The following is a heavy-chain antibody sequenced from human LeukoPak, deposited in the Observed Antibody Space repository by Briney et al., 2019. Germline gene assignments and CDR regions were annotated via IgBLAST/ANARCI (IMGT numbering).Heavy chain of an antibody. V-gene: IGHV3-11*06. CDR1: GFTFSDYY. D-gene: IGHD1-26*01. CDR3: ARLKYGSPQH. J-gene: IGHJ1*01. CDR2: ISSSGSYT. Sequence: GGSLRLSCAASGFTFSDYYMSWIRQAPGKGLEWISYISSSGSYTIYADSVEGRFTISRDNAKNSLYLQMNSLRAEDTAVYYCARLKYGSPQHWGQGTLVTVSS.